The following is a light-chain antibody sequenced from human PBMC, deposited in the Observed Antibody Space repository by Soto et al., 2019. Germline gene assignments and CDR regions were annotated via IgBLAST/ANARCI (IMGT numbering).Light chain of an antibody. CDR1: QGIRNE. V-gene: IGKV1-6*01. Sequence: LSASVGDRVTITCRASQGIRNELGWYQQKPGKAPKLLIYAASSLQSEVPSRFSGSGSGTDFTLTISSLQPEDFATYYCLQDYNYPWTFGQGTKVDIK. J-gene: IGKJ1*01. CDR3: LQDYNYPWT. CDR2: AAS.